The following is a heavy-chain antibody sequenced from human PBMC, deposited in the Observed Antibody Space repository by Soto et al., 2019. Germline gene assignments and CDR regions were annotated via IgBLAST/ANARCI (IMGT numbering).Heavy chain of an antibody. CDR3: ARESEDLTSNFDY. J-gene: IGHJ4*02. Sequence: GSLRLSCAASGFTFTRYGMNWVRQAPGKGLGWVSSISSTTNYIYYADSMKGRFTVSRDNAKNSVYLEMNSLSAEDTALYYCARESEDLTSNFDYWGQGTLVTVSS. CDR2: ISSTTNYI. CDR1: GFTFTRYG. V-gene: IGHV3-21*01.